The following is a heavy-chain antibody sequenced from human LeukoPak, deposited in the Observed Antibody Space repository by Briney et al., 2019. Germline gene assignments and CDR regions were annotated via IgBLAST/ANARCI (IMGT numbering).Heavy chain of an antibody. CDR1: GYTLTELS. CDR3: AKGYSSGWYYFDY. J-gene: IGHJ4*02. Sequence: ASVKVSCKVSGYTLTELSMHWVRQAPGKGLEWMGGFDPEDGETTYAQKFQGRVTMTEDTSTDTAYMELSSLRSEDTAVYYCAKGYSSGWYYFDYWGQGTLVTVSS. CDR2: FDPEDGET. V-gene: IGHV1-24*01. D-gene: IGHD6-19*01.